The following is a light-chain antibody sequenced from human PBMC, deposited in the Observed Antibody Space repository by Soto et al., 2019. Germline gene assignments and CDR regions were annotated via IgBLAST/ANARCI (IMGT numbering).Light chain of an antibody. CDR3: MQALQTPT. V-gene: IGKV2-28*01. J-gene: IGKJ1*01. Sequence: DIVMTQSPLSLPVTPGEPASISCRSSQSLLHSNGYNYLDWYLQKPGQSTQLLIYLGSNRASGVPDRFSGSGSRTDFTLKISSVEAEDVGVYYCMQALQTPTFGQGTKVVIK. CDR2: LGS. CDR1: QSLLHSNGYNY.